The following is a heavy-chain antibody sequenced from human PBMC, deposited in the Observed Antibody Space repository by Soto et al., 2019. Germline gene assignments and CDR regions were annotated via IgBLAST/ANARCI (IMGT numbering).Heavy chain of an antibody. Sequence: AGGSLRLSCGASGFDFNSYGMHWFRQAPGKGLEWVAVIWYDGSNKYYADSVKGRFTISRDNSKNTLYLQMNSLRAEDTAMYYCARDRASSVYAVDAFDIWGQGTMVTVSS. CDR3: ARDRASSVYAVDAFDI. V-gene: IGHV3-33*01. CDR2: IWYDGSNK. D-gene: IGHD5-12*01. J-gene: IGHJ3*02. CDR1: GFDFNSYG.